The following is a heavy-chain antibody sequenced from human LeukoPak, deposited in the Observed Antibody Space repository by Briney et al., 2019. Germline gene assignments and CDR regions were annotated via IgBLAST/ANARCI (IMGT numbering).Heavy chain of an antibody. CDR3: ARRLFPDDSSGYYYGGGFDY. V-gene: IGHV3-30-3*01. CDR2: ISYDGSNK. J-gene: IGHJ4*02. D-gene: IGHD3-22*01. CDR1: GFTFSSYA. Sequence: GGSLRLSCAASGFTFSSYAMHWVRQAPGKGLEWVAVISYDGSNKYYADSVKCRFTISRDNSKNTLYLQMNSLRAEDTAVYYCARRLFPDDSSGYYYGGGFDYWGQGTLVTVSS.